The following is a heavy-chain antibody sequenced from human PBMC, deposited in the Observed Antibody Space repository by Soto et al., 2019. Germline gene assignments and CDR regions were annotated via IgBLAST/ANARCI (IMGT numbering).Heavy chain of an antibody. V-gene: IGHV1-69*12. CDR2: IIPIFGTA. D-gene: IGHD6-6*01. Sequence: QVQLVQSGAEVKKPGSSVKVSCKASGGTFSSYAISWVRQAPGQGLEWMGGIIPIFGTANYAQKFQGRVTITADESTSTAYMELSILRSEDTAVYYCARDTSHIAANYYYGMDVWGQGTTVTVSS. J-gene: IGHJ6*02. CDR1: GGTFSSYA. CDR3: ARDTSHIAANYYYGMDV.